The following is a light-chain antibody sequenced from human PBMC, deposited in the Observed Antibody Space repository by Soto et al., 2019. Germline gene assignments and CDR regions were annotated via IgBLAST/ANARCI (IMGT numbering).Light chain of an antibody. CDR3: QQYYSYPWT. J-gene: IGKJ1*01. CDR2: AAS. CDR1: QGISSY. V-gene: IGKV1-8*01. Sequence: AILMAQSPSAFSASTGDRVTITCRASQGISSYLAWYQQKPGKAPKLLIYAASTLQSGVPSRFSGSGSGTDFTLTISCLQSEDFATYYCQQYYSYPWTSGQGTKV.